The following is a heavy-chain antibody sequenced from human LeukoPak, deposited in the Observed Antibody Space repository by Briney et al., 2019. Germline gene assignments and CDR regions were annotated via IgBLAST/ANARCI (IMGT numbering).Heavy chain of an antibody. CDR1: GFTFSSCE. Sequence: GGSLRLSCAASGFTFSSCEMNWVRQAPGKGLEWVSYISSSGSTIYYADSVKGRFTISRDNAKNSLYLQMNSLRAEDTAVYYCARDKRRIAAALGYFDYWGQGTLVTVSS. CDR3: ARDKRRIAAALGYFDY. V-gene: IGHV3-48*03. D-gene: IGHD6-13*01. CDR2: ISSSGSTI. J-gene: IGHJ4*02.